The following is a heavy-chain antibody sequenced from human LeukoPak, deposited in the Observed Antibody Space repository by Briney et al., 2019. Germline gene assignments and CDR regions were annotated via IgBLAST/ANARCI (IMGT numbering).Heavy chain of an antibody. CDR3: AKDPLSSSWYRYYYYYYGMDV. J-gene: IGHJ6*02. Sequence: PGGSLRLSCAASGFTFSSYGMHWVRQAPGKGLEWVAVISYDGSNKYYADYVKGRFTISRDNSKNTLYLQMNSLRAEDTAVYYCAKDPLSSSWYRYYYYYYGMDVWGQGTTVTVSS. V-gene: IGHV3-30*18. D-gene: IGHD6-13*01. CDR2: ISYDGSNK. CDR1: GFTFSSYG.